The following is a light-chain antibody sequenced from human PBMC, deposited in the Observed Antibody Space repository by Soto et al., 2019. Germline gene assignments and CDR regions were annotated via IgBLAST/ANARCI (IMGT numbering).Light chain of an antibody. CDR2: STN. V-gene: IGLV1-44*01. CDR1: SSNIGVNS. CDR3: ASWDDRLAGV. Sequence: QSVLTQPPSASGTPGQRVTISCSGSSSNIGVNSVNWYQQLPGTAPKLLIHSTNQRPSGVPDRFSGSKSGTSASLAINGLQSEDEADYYCASWDDRLAGVFGGGTKLTVL. J-gene: IGLJ3*02.